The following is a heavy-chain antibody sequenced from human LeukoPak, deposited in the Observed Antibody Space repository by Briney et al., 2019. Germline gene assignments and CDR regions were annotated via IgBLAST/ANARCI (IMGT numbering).Heavy chain of an antibody. V-gene: IGHV3-30*02. D-gene: IGHD1-26*01. CDR1: GFTFSSYG. J-gene: IGHJ5*02. CDR3: AKDLVGATAYNWFDP. CDR2: IRYDGSNK. Sequence: QPGGSLRLSCAASGFTFSSYGMHWVRQAPGKGLEWVAFIRYDGSNKYYADSVKGRFTISRDNSKNTLYLQMNSLRAEDTAVYYCAKDLVGATAYNWFDPWGQGTLVTVSS.